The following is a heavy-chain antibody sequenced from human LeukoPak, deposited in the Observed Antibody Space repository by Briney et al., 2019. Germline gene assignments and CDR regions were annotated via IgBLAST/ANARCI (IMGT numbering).Heavy chain of an antibody. CDR3: ARGATYGGGDY. Sequence: GGSLRLSCAASGFIFSTYGMNWVRQAPGKGLEWVSYISPSSTRIDYAASVRGRFTISRDNAKNSLDLQMNSLRVDDTAVYYCARGATYGGGDYWGQGTLVTVSS. V-gene: IGHV3-48*04. CDR2: ISPSSTRI. J-gene: IGHJ4*02. D-gene: IGHD4-23*01. CDR1: GFIFSTYG.